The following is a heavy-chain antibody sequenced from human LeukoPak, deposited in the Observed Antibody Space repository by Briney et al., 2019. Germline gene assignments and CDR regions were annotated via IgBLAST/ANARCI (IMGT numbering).Heavy chain of an antibody. CDR3: TRDWTY. D-gene: IGHD1-1*01. Sequence: GASVRVSCKTSGYTFTYYDINWVRQASGQGLEWMGWVNPDSGDTGYAQKFQGRLTMTTNTSSRMAYMEMTSLRSDDTAVYYCTRDWTYWGPGTLVTVSS. V-gene: IGHV1-8*01. CDR1: GYTFTYYD. J-gene: IGHJ4*02. CDR2: VNPDSGDT.